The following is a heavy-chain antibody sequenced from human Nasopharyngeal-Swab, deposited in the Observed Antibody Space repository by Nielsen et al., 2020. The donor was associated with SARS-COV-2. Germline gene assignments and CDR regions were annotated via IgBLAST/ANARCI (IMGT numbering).Heavy chain of an antibody. Sequence: QPPGKGLLWVSRIDTDGTITDYADSVKGRFTISRDNAKNTLYLQMNSLRAEDTAVYYCARDVGGRDNYWGQGALVTVSS. V-gene: IGHV3-74*01. CDR2: IDTDGTIT. D-gene: IGHD2-15*01. J-gene: IGHJ4*02. CDR3: ARDVGGRDNY.